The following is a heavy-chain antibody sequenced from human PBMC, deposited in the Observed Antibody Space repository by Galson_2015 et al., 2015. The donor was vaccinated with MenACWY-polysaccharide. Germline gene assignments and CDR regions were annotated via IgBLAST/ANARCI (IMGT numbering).Heavy chain of an antibody. CDR1: GFTFGIYA. J-gene: IGHJ6*02. CDR2: ISGSGGTT. V-gene: IGHV3-23*01. CDR3: LVVPGGNYRAMDV. Sequence: SLRLSCAASGFTFGIYAMSWVRQAPGKGLEWVAAISGSGGTTYYADSVKGRFTISRDNSKNMVYLQMNSLRAEDTAVYYSLVVPGGNYRAMDVWGQGTTVTVSS. D-gene: IGHD2-2*01.